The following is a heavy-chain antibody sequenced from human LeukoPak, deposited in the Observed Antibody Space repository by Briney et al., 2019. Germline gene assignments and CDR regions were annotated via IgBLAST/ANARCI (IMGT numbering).Heavy chain of an antibody. CDR2: IYSGGRT. J-gene: IGHJ4*02. Sequence: GGSLRLSCAAPGFTFSSYWMSWVRQAPGKGLEWVSVIYSGGRTYYADSVKGRFTISRDNSKNTLYLQMNRLRAEDTAVYYCARAGPSSSWHQFDYWGQGTLVTVSS. V-gene: IGHV3-66*01. CDR1: GFTFSSYW. D-gene: IGHD6-13*01. CDR3: ARAGPSSSWHQFDY.